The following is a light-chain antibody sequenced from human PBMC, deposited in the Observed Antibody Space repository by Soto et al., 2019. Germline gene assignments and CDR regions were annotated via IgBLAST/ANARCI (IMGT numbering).Light chain of an antibody. Sequence: EIVLTQSPATLSLSPGERATLSCRASQSVSSYLAWYQQKPGQAPRLLIYDASNRATGIPVRFSGGGSGTDFTLTISSLEPEDFAVYYCQQRSNGLTFGGGTKVEIK. CDR1: QSVSSY. V-gene: IGKV3-11*01. CDR2: DAS. CDR3: QQRSNGLT. J-gene: IGKJ4*01.